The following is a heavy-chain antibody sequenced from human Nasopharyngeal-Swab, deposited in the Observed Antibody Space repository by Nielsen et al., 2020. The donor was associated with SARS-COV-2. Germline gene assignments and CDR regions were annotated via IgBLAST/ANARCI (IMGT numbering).Heavy chain of an antibody. CDR2: ISSSSSYI. V-gene: IGHV3-21*01. J-gene: IGHJ4*02. D-gene: IGHD3-10*01. Sequence: GGSLRLSCAASGFTFSSYSMNWVRQAPGKGLEWVSSISSSSSYIYYADSVKGRFTISRDNAKNSLYLQMNSLRAEDTAVYYCARVGSRPMVRGALNDFDYWGQGTLVTVSS. CDR3: ARVGSRPMVRGALNDFDY. CDR1: GFTFSSYS.